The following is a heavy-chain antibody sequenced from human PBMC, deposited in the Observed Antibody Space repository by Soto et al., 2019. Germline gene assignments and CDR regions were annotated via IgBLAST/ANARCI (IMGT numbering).Heavy chain of an antibody. V-gene: IGHV1-69*01. Sequence: QVQLVQSGAEVKKPGSSVKVSCKASGGTFSSYAISWVRQAPGQGLEWMGGIIPIFGTANYAHKFQGRVTITADESTSTAYMELSSLRSEDTAVYYCARGWMGSGSPNYYFDYWGQGTLVTVSS. D-gene: IGHD1-26*01. CDR2: IIPIFGTA. CDR3: ARGWMGSGSPNYYFDY. J-gene: IGHJ4*02. CDR1: GGTFSSYA.